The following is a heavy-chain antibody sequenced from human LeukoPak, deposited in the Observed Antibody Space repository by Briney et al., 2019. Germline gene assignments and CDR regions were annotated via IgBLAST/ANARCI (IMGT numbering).Heavy chain of an antibody. V-gene: IGHV3-21*01. Sequence: PGGSLRLSCAGSGFTFSTYTMNWVRQAPGKGLEWVSSISSSSSYIYYADSVKGRFAISRHNAKNSLYLQMNSLRAEDTAVYYCAREGSGYEDGFDYWGQGTLVTVSS. D-gene: IGHD5-12*01. J-gene: IGHJ4*02. CDR3: AREGSGYEDGFDY. CDR2: ISSSSSYI. CDR1: GFTFSTYT.